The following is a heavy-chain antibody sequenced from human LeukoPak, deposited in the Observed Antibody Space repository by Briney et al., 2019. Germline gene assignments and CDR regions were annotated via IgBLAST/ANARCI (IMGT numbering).Heavy chain of an antibody. Sequence: ASVKVSCKASGYTFTGYYMHWVRQDPGQGLEWMGWINPNSGGTNYAQKFQGRVTMTRDTSISTAYMELSRLRSDDTAVYYCAVLVVAATDYFDYWGQGTLVTVSS. CDR1: GYTFTGYY. J-gene: IGHJ4*02. V-gene: IGHV1-2*02. CDR2: INPNSGGT. CDR3: AVLVVAATDYFDY. D-gene: IGHD2-15*01.